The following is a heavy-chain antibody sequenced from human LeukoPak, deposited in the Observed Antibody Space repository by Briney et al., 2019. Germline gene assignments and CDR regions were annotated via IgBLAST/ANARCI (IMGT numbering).Heavy chain of an antibody. CDR1: GFTFSSYS. CDR2: ISSSSSYI. D-gene: IGHD3-10*01. J-gene: IGHJ6*03. V-gene: IGHV3-21*01. CDR3: ARGHRGSGSYLPRNYYYYMDV. Sequence: GGSLRLSCAASGFTFSSYSMNWVRQAPGKGLEWVSSISSSSSYIYYADSVKGRFTISRDNAKNSLYLQMNSLRAEDTAVYYCARGHRGSGSYLPRNYYYYMDVWGKGTTVTISS.